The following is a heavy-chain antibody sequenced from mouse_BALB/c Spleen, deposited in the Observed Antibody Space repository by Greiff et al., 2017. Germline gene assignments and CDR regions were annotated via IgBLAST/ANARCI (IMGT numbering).Heavy chain of an antibody. D-gene: IGHD1-2*01. CDR1: GYTFTSYW. Sequence: LQQPGSELVRPGASVKLSCKASGYTFTSYWMHWVKQRPGQGLEWIGNIYPGSGSTNYDEKFKSKATLTVDTSSSTAYMQLSSLTSEDSAVYYCTRRIITSYYFDYWGQGTTLTVSS. J-gene: IGHJ2*01. CDR3: TRRIITSYYFDY. CDR2: IYPGSGST. V-gene: IGHV1S22*01.